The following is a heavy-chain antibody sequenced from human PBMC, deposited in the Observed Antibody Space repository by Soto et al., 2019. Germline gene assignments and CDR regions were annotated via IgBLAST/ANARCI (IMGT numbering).Heavy chain of an antibody. CDR2: INAGSGNT. D-gene: IGHD3-16*01. V-gene: IGHV1-3*01. CDR1: GYTFTSYA. Sequence: GASVKVSCKASGYTFTSYAMHWVRQAPGQRLEWMGWINAGSGNTKYSQKFQGRVTITRDTSASTAYMELSSLRSEDTAVYYCARVRVWTNYYYYGMDVWGQGTTVTVSS. J-gene: IGHJ6*02. CDR3: ARVRVWTNYYYYGMDV.